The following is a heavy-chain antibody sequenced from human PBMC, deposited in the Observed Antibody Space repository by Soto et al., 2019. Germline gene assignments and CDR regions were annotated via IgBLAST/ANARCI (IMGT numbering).Heavy chain of an antibody. CDR2: IYYSGST. J-gene: IGHJ5*02. CDR1: GGSISSYY. Sequence: SETLSLTCTVSGGSISSYYWSWIRQPPGKGLEWIGYIYYSGSTNYNPSLKSRVTISVDTSKNQFSLKLSSVTAADTAVYYCARGLGIAVAGKRYNWFDPWGQGTLVTVPS. D-gene: IGHD6-19*01. CDR3: ARGLGIAVAGKRYNWFDP. V-gene: IGHV4-59*01.